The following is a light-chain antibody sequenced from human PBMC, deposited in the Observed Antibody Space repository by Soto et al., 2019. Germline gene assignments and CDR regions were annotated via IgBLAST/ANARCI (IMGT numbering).Light chain of an antibody. Sequence: IVLSQSAATLSLSPGERGTLSCRASESVTNYLAWYQQKPGQAPRLLVYDVSNRATGTPARFSGGGSGTDFTLTISNLEPEDFAVYYCQQRSDWPWTFGQGTKVDIK. CDR2: DVS. V-gene: IGKV3-11*01. J-gene: IGKJ1*01. CDR3: QQRSDWPWT. CDR1: ESVTNY.